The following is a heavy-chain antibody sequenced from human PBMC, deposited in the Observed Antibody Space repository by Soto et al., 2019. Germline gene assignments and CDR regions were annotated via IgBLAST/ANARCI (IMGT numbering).Heavy chain of an antibody. V-gene: IGHV2-26*01. CDR1: GFSLTNARMG. D-gene: IGHD1-26*01. Sequence: QVTLKESGPVLVKPTETLTLTCTVSGFSLTNARMGVSWIRQPPGKALEWLAHIFSDDEKSYSTSLKSRLTITKDTPKRQVALTMTNMDPVDTATYYCARKGILGRLDRYYFDHWGQGTLVTVSS. CDR2: IFSDDEK. CDR3: ARKGILGRLDRYYFDH. J-gene: IGHJ4*02.